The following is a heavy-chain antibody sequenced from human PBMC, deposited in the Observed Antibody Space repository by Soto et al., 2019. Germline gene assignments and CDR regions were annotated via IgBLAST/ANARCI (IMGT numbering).Heavy chain of an antibody. V-gene: IGHV1-69*01. CDR2: IIPIFGTT. CDR3: ARDHTTDREVTLSYYYGMDV. D-gene: IGHD2-21*02. Sequence: QVQLVQSGAEVKKPGSSVKVSCKASGGTFSSYAISWVRQAPGQGLEWMGGIIPIFGTTDYAQKFQGRVTSTADEPTSTAYMELSILRSEDTAVYYCARDHTTDREVTLSYYYGMDVWCQGTTVTVSS. J-gene: IGHJ6*02. CDR1: GGTFSSYA.